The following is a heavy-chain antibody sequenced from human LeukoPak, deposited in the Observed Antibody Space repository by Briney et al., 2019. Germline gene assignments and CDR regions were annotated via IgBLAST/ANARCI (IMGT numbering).Heavy chain of an antibody. CDR1: GFTFSSHG. Sequence: GGTLRLSCAASGFTFSSHGMSWVRQAPGKGLEWVTAISGTGGTTYYADSVKGRFTISRDNSKNTLYLQMNSLRAEDTAVYYCAKSRGSGTGSYFDYWGQGTLVTVSS. V-gene: IGHV3-23*01. J-gene: IGHJ4*02. CDR3: AKSRGSGTGSYFDY. CDR2: ISGTGGTT. D-gene: IGHD2-15*01.